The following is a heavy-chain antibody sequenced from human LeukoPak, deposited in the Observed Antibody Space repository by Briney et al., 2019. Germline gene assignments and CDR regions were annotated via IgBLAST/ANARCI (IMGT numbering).Heavy chain of an antibody. CDR1: GGSFSGYY. J-gene: IGHJ4*02. V-gene: IGHV4-34*01. CDR3: AGAIPGAPSYYYDSSGYPRD. CDR2: INHSGST. Sequence: SETLSLTCAVYGGSFSGYYWSWIRQPPGKGLEWIGEINHSGSTNYNPSLKSRVTISVDTSKNQFSLKLSSVTAADTAVYYCAGAIPGAPSYYYDSSGYPRDWGQGTLVTVSS. D-gene: IGHD3-22*01.